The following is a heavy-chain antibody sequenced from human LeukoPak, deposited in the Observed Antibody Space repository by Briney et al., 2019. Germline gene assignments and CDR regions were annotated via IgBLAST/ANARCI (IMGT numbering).Heavy chain of an antibody. V-gene: IGHV1-2*02. CDR3: ARATNTAMGQYYFDY. CDR1: GYTFTGYY. J-gene: IGHJ4*02. CDR2: INPNSGST. D-gene: IGHD5-18*01. Sequence: ASVKVSCKASGYTFTGYYMHWVRQAPGQGLEWMGWINPNSGSTNYAQKFQGRVTMTRDTSISTAYMELSRLRSDDTAVYYCARATNTAMGQYYFDYWGQGTLVTVSS.